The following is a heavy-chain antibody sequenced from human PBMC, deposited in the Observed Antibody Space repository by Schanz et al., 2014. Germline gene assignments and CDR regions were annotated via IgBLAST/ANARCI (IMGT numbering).Heavy chain of an antibody. CDR2: IKSKTDGGTT. CDR1: GLLFSYYY. J-gene: IGHJ4*02. CDR3: TTYCDGGCAIDN. D-gene: IGHD6-19*01. Sequence: EVQLLESGGGLVQPGGSLRLSCAASGLLFSYYYMSGVRQAPGKGLEWVGRIKSKTDGGTTDYAAPVKGRFTISRDDSKNTLFLQMNSLKTEDTAVYYCTTYCDGGCAIDNWGQGALVTVSS. V-gene: IGHV3-15*01.